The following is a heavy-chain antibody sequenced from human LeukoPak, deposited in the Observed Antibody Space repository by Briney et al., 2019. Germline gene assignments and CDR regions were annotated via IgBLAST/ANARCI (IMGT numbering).Heavy chain of an antibody. CDR3: ARVYYDSSGYYLDY. J-gene: IGHJ4*02. V-gene: IGHV1-18*01. CDR2: ISAYNGNT. CDR1: GYTFTSYG. D-gene: IGHD3-22*01. Sequence: ASVKVSCKASGYTFTSYGISWVRQSPGQGLEWMGWISAYNGNTNYAQKLQGRVTITADKSTSTAYMELSSLRSEDTAVYYCARVYYDSSGYYLDYWGQGTLVTVSS.